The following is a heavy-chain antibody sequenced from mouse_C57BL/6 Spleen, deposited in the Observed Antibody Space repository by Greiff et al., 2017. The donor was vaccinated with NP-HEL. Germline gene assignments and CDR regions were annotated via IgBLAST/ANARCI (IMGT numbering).Heavy chain of an antibody. J-gene: IGHJ3*01. CDR2: ISDGGSYT. CDR3: ARDYDGYPFAY. V-gene: IGHV5-4*01. CDR1: GFTFSSYA. Sequence: EVMLVESGGGLVKPGGSLKLSCAASGFTFSSYAMSWVRQTPEKRLEWVATISDGGSYTYYPDNVKGRFTISRDNAKNNLYLQMSHLKSEDTAMYYCARDYDGYPFAYWGQGTLVTVSA. D-gene: IGHD2-3*01.